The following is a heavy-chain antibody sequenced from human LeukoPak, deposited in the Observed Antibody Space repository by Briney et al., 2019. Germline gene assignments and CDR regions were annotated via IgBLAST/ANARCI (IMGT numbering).Heavy chain of an antibody. V-gene: IGHV3-23*01. CDR2: ISGSGGST. J-gene: IGHJ6*03. Sequence: PGGTLRLSCAASGFTFSSYAMSWVRQAPGKGLEWVSSISGSGGSTYYADSVKGRFTISRDNSKNTLYLQMNSLRAEDTAVYYCAILPPGGTRYMDVWGKGTTVTVSS. CDR3: AILPPGGTRYMDV. D-gene: IGHD1-7*01. CDR1: GFTFSSYA.